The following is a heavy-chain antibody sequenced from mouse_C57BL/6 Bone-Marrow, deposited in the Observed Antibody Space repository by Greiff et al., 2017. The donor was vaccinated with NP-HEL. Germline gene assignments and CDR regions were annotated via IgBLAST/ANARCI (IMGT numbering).Heavy chain of an antibody. CDR2: IYPRSGNT. J-gene: IGHJ4*01. V-gene: IGHV1-81*01. CDR3: ASYPYAMDY. Sequence: VQLQQSGAELARPGASVKLSCKASGYTFTSYGISWVKQRTGQGLEWIGEIYPRSGNTYYNEKFKGKATLTADKSSSTAYMELRSLTSEDSAVYFCASYPYAMDYWGQGTSVTVSS. CDR1: GYTFTSYG.